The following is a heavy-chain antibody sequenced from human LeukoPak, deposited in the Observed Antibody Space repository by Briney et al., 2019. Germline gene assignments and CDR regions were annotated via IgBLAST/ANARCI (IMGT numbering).Heavy chain of an antibody. CDR1: GFIFSDYW. CDR2: INTDGGFT. D-gene: IGHD1-26*01. Sequence: GGSLGLSCAASGFIFSDYWMHWVRQAPGKGLVWVSRINTDGGFTRYADSVQGRFIISRDTAKNTLFLQMNSLRAEDTAVYYCAREAKVGGALQYWGQGILVTVSS. V-gene: IGHV3-74*01. J-gene: IGHJ4*02. CDR3: AREAKVGGALQY.